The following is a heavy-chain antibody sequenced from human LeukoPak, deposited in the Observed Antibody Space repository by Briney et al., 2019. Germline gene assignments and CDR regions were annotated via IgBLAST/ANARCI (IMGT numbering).Heavy chain of an antibody. V-gene: IGHV3-23*01. CDR3: AKERSFGTWLGDY. CDR1: GFTFSSYA. J-gene: IGHJ4*02. Sequence: GGSQRLSCAASGFTFSSYAMTWVRQAPGKGLEWVSAISGSGGGTYYADSVKGRFTISRDNSKDTLYLQMNSLRAEGTAMYYCAKERSFGTWLGDYWGQGALVTVSS. D-gene: IGHD2/OR15-2a*01. CDR2: ISGSGGGT.